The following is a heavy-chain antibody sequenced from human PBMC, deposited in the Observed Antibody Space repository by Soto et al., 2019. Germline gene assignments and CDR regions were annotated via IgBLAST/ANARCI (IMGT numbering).Heavy chain of an antibody. V-gene: IGHV3-48*02. J-gene: IGHJ4*02. CDR3: ARDPIAVAGRGHFDY. CDR2: ISSSSSTI. D-gene: IGHD6-19*01. Sequence: XGSLRLSCSASGFTFSSYSMNWVRQAPGKGLEWVSYISSSSSTIYYADSVKGRFTISRDNAKNSLYLQMNSLRDEDTAVYYCARDPIAVAGRGHFDYWGQGTLVTVSS. CDR1: GFTFSSYS.